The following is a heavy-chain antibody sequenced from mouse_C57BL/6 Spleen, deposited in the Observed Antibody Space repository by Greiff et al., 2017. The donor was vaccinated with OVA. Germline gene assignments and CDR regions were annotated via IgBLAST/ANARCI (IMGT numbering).Heavy chain of an antibody. Sequence: QVQLQQPGAELVKPGASVKLSCKASGYTFTSYWMQWVKQRPGQGLEWIGEIDPSASYTNYNQKFKGKATLTVDTSSSTAYRQISSLTSEDAAVYYCARWGTTVAAYWGQGTTLTVSS. D-gene: IGHD1-1*01. CDR3: ARWGTTVAAY. CDR1: GYTFTSYW. CDR2: IDPSASYT. J-gene: IGHJ2*01. V-gene: IGHV1-50*01.